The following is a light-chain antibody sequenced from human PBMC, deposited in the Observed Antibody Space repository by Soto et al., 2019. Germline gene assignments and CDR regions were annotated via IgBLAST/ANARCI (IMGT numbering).Light chain of an antibody. CDR1: QSISSW. CDR2: DAS. J-gene: IGKJ4*01. CDR3: QQFSSYPLT. V-gene: IGKV1-5*01. Sequence: DIQMTQSPSTLSASVGDRVTITCRARQSISSWLAWYQQKPGQAPRLLIYDASSRATGIPDRFSGGGSGTDFTLTISRLEPEDFAVCYCQQFSSYPLTFGGGTKVDIK.